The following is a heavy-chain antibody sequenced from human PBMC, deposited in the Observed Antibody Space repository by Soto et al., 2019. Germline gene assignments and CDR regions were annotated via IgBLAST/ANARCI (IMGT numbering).Heavy chain of an antibody. CDR3: AGGFCTTTTCLVGDF. J-gene: IGHJ4*02. V-gene: IGHV1-46*01. D-gene: IGHD2-2*01. CDR1: GYTFTSYY. CDR2: INPSGGST. Sequence: QVQLVQSGAEVKKPGASVKISCKSSGYTFTSYYMHWVRQAPGQGLEWMGMINPSGGSTNYAQRFQGRVTMTRDTSTSTVYMDLSDLRSEDTAVYYCAGGFCTTTTCLVGDFWGQGTLVTVSS.